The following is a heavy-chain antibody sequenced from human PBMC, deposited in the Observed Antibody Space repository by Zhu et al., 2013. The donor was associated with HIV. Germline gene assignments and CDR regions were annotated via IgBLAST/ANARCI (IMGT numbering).Heavy chain of an antibody. D-gene: IGHD2-8*01. J-gene: IGHJ4*02. CDR2: IFYSGST. Sequence: QVQLQESGPGLVKPSETLSLTCTVSGGSISISNTYWAWSRQPPGKGLEWIGSIFYSGSTYYNPSLKSRVTISVDTSKNQFSLKLSSVTAADTAVYYCARLSLTFYFAYWGQGTLVTVSS. V-gene: IGHV4-39*07. CDR1: GGSISISNTY. CDR3: ARLSLTFYFAY.